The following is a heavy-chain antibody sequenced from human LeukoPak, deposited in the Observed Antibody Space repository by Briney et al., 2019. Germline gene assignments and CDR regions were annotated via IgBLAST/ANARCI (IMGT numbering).Heavy chain of an antibody. CDR3: ARSYLRDSDY. CDR1: GFTFSTYA. J-gene: IGHJ4*02. Sequence: GGSLRLSCAGSGFTFSTYAMTWVRQAPGKGLEWVSAINNGGDRTYYADSLKGRFTISRDNSKNTLYPQMSSLRAEDTAVYFCARSYLRDSDYWGQGTQVTVSS. V-gene: IGHV3-23*01. CDR2: INNGGDRT. D-gene: IGHD3-16*02.